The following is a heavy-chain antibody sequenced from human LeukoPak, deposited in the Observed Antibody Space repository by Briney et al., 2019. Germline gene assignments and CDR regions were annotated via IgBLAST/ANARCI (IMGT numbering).Heavy chain of an antibody. J-gene: IGHJ6*02. CDR2: ISCSSSTI. CDR3: ASPYGSGRTYYCYAMDV. D-gene: IGHD3-10*01. V-gene: IGHV3-48*02. Sequence: GGSLRLSCAASGFTFSSYSMNWVRQAPGKGLEWVSYISCSSSTIYYADSVKGRFTISRDNAKKSLYVQMNSLRDDDTAVYYCASPYGSGRTYYCYAMDVWGQGTTVTVSS. CDR1: GFTFSSYS.